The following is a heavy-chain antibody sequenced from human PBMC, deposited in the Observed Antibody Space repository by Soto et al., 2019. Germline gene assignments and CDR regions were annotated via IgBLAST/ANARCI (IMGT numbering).Heavy chain of an antibody. CDR1: GFTFSNTW. D-gene: IGHD2-15*01. V-gene: IGHV3-15*01. J-gene: IGHJ5*02. CDR3: TTAXHLIVVVVGATFNWFGP. Sequence: GGSLRLSCVASGFTFSNTWMSWVRQAPGKGLEWLGHIKSETDGGTTDYIAPVKGRFTISRDDSKNTLYLQVNSLKTEDTAVYYCTTAXHLIVVVVGATFNWFGPWGQGTLVTVSS. CDR2: IKSETDGGTT.